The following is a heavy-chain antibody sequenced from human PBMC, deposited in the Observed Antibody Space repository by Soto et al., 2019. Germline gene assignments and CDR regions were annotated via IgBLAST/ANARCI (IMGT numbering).Heavy chain of an antibody. D-gene: IGHD1-26*01. CDR3: ARDSGLNVLWELLSVY. CDR1: GFTFSTYP. J-gene: IGHJ4*02. CDR2: ISSDGINK. V-gene: IGHV3-30-3*01. Sequence: QVQLVESGGGVVQPGRSLRLSCAASGFTFSTYPMHWVRQAPGKGLEWVAVISSDGINKDHADSVKGRFTISRDNSKNTVYLQMNSLRAEDTAVYYCARDSGLNVLWELLSVYWGQGTLVTVSS.